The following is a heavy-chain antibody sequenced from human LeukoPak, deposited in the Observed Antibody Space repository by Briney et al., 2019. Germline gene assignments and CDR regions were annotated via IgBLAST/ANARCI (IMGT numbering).Heavy chain of an antibody. CDR1: GFTLSSYA. CDR2: ISYDGSNK. CDR3: ARDWNPEYYFDY. D-gene: IGHD1-1*01. Sequence: PGRSLRLSCAASGFTLSSYAMHWVRQAPGKGLEWVAVISYDGSNKYYADSVKGRFTISRDNSKNTLYLQMNSLRAEDTAVYYCARDWNPEYYFDYWGQGTLVTVSS. J-gene: IGHJ4*02. V-gene: IGHV3-30*04.